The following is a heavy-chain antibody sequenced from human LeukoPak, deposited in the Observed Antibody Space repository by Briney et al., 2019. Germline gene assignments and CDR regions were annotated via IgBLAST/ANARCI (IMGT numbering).Heavy chain of an antibody. Sequence: SETLSLTCTVSGVSITTYYWSWVRQPVGKGLEWIGSIYYSGSTYYNPSLKSRVTISVDTSKNQFSLKLSSVTAADTAVYYCARHGRTGSYYNFDYWGQGTLVTVSS. D-gene: IGHD1-26*01. J-gene: IGHJ4*02. CDR3: ARHGRTGSYYNFDY. CDR1: GVSITTYY. V-gene: IGHV4-59*05. CDR2: IYYSGST.